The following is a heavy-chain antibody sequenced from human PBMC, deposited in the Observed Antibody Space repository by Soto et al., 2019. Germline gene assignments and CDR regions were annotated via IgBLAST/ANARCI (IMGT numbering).Heavy chain of an antibody. CDR2: IKSKTDGGTT. D-gene: IGHD6-6*01. CDR1: GFTFSNAW. CDR3: TRAARPSRYYFDY. V-gene: IGHV3-15*01. Sequence: EVQLVESGGGLVKPGGSLRLSCAASGFTFSNAWMSWVRQAPGKGLEWVGRIKSKTDGGTTDYAAPVKGRFTISRDDSKNTLYLQMNSLKTEDTAVYYCTRAARPSRYYFDYWGQGTLVTVSS. J-gene: IGHJ4*02.